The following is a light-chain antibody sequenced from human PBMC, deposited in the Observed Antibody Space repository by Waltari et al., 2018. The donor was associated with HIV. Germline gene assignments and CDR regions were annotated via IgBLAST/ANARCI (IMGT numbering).Light chain of an antibody. CDR3: QQFNSYPLT. V-gene: IGKV1-9*01. CDR2: TAS. Sequence: DIQLTQSPSFLSVSVGDRVTITCRASQGISRYLAWYQQRAGKAPKVLIYTASTLQSGVPSRFSGSGSGTEFTLTISSLQPEDVATYYCQQFNSYPLTFG. J-gene: IGKJ4*01. CDR1: QGISRY.